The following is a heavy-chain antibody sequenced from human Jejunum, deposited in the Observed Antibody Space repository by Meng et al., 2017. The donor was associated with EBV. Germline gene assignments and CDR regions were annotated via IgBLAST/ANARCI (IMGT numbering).Heavy chain of an antibody. V-gene: IGHV4-4*02. Sequence: QVPGPGLVRRSGTPFLTCTVTSGSIKNKDWLHWIRQAPGKGLEWIGEINHTGTTHYNPSLKSRVTISLGMSMNQFSLELTSPTPADTAVYYCARDSQYLARGYFDYWGQGALVTV. J-gene: IGHJ4*02. CDR2: INHTGTT. CDR3: ARDSQYLARGYFDY. CDR1: SGSIKNKDW. D-gene: IGHD2/OR15-2a*01.